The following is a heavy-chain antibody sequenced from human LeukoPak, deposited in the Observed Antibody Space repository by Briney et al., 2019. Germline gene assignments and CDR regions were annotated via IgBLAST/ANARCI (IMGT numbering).Heavy chain of an antibody. CDR2: ISTTGTTV. CDR3: ARGGDYGDYVDFAY. D-gene: IGHD4-17*01. Sequence: GGSLRLSCAASGFTFSGYELNWVRQAPGKGLEWVSYISTTGTTVYYADSVKGRFTISRDNVKNSLYLQMNSLRDDDTAVYYCARGGDYGDYVDFAYWGQGTLVTVSS. V-gene: IGHV3-48*03. J-gene: IGHJ4*02. CDR1: GFTFSGYE.